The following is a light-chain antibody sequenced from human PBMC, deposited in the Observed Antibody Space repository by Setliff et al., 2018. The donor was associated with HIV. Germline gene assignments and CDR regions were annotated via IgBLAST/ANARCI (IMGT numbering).Light chain of an antibody. CDR1: SGDVGKYSL. CDR3: SSYTFSSTPYV. V-gene: IGLV2-14*02. CDR2: GVS. Sequence: QSALTQPASVSGSPGQSITISCNGTSGDVGKYSLVSWYQQHPGKAPKLMIYGVSNRPSWVSNRFSGSKSGNTASLTISGLQAEDEADYYCSSYTFSSTPYVFGTGTKVTVL. J-gene: IGLJ1*01.